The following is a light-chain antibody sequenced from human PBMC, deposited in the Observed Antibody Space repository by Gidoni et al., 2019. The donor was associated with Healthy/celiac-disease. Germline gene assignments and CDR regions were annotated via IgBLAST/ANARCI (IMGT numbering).Light chain of an antibody. CDR1: QSVSSSY. CDR2: GAS. CDR3: QHQGA. V-gene: IGKV3-20*01. J-gene: IGKJ1*01. Sequence: IVLTQSPGTLSLSPGERATLSCRASQSVSSSYLAWYQQKPGQAPRLLIYGASSRATGIPDRFSGSGSGTDFTLTISRLEPEDFAVYYCQHQGAFGQGTKVEIK.